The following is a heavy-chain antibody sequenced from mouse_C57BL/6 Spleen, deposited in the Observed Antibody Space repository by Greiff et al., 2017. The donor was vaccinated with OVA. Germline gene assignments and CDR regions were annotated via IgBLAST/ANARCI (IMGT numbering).Heavy chain of an antibody. V-gene: IGHV3-1*01. J-gene: IGHJ4*01. CDR2: ISYSGST. D-gene: IGHD4-1*01. CDR1: GYSITSGYD. Sequence: EVQGVESGPGMVKPSQSLSLTCTVTGYSITSGYDWHWIRHFPGNKLEWMGYISYSGSTNYNPSLKSRISITHDTSKNHFFLKLNSVTTEDTATYDCARSSGDYYAMDDWGQGTSGTVSS. CDR3: ARSSGDYYAMDD.